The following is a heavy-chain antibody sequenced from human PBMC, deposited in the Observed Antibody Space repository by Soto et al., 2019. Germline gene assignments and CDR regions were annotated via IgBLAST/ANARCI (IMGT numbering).Heavy chain of an antibody. CDR1: GFTFSTYG. CDR2: IWYDGSNK. J-gene: IGHJ4*02. CDR3: GREAKEYYSDY. V-gene: IGHV3-33*01. Sequence: QVQLVESGGGVVQPGRSLRLSCAASGFTFSTYGMHWVRQAPGKGLEWVAAIWYDGSNKYYADSVKGRFTISRDNSKNTLYLQRNSLRAEDTAVYYGGREAKEYYSDYWGQGTLVTVSS. D-gene: IGHD3-10*01.